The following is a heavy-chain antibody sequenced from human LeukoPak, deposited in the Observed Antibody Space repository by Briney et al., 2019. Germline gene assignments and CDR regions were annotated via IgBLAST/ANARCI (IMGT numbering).Heavy chain of an antibody. Sequence: GGSLRLSCAASGFTFSSYGMHWVRQAPGKGLEWVAVIWYDGSNKYYADSVKGRFTISRDNSKNTLYLQMNSLRAEDTAVYYCASAQYSGYDSHCLDYWGQGTLVTVSS. CDR1: GFTFSSYG. D-gene: IGHD5-12*01. CDR2: IWYDGSNK. V-gene: IGHV3-33*01. CDR3: ASAQYSGYDSHCLDY. J-gene: IGHJ4*02.